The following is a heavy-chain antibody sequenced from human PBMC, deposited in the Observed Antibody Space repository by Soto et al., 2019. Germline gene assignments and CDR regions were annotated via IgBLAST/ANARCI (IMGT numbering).Heavy chain of an antibody. CDR2: INPIFGTA. CDR1: GYTFTGYY. V-gene: IGHV1-69*01. Sequence: QVQLVQSGAEVKKPGASVKVSCKASGYTFTGYYMHWVRQAPGQGLEWMGWINPIFGTANYAQKFQGRVTITADESTSTAYMELSSLRSEDTAVYYCARGAVREADYGDDYWGQGTLVTVSS. D-gene: IGHD4-17*01. J-gene: IGHJ4*02. CDR3: ARGAVREADYGDDY.